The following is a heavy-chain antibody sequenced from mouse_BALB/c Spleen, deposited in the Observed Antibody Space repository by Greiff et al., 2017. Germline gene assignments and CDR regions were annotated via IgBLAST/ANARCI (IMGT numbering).Heavy chain of an antibody. CDR1: GYAFTNYL. Sequence: QVQLKESGAELVRPGTSVKVSCKASGYAFTNYLIEWVKQRPGQGLEWIGVINPGSGGTNYNEKFKGKATLTADKSSSTAYMQLSSLTSDDSAVYFCARSGITTGYWGQGTTLTVSS. J-gene: IGHJ2*01. CDR3: ARSGITTGY. V-gene: IGHV1-54*01. D-gene: IGHD2-4*01. CDR2: INPGSGGT.